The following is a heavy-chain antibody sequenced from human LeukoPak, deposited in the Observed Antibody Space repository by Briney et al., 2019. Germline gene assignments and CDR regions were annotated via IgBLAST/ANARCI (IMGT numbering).Heavy chain of an antibody. J-gene: IGHJ4*02. V-gene: IGHV3-23*01. CDR1: GFTFSSCA. Sequence: GGSLRLSCAASGFTFSSCAMSWVRQAPGKGLEWVAVISGSGGSTYYADSVKGRFTISRDSSKNTLYLQMNSLRAEDTAVYYWAKNPNYYYDSSGYFPYWGQGTLVTVSS. CDR3: AKNPNYYYDSSGYFPY. CDR2: ISGSGGST. D-gene: IGHD3-22*01.